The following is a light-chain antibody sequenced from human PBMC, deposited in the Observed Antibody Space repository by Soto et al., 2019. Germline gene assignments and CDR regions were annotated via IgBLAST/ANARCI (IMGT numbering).Light chain of an antibody. CDR2: RAS. CDR3: QQSYSTPRT. J-gene: IGKJ1*01. V-gene: IGKV1-39*01. CDR1: QNIDSY. Sequence: DIQMTQSPSSLSASVGDRVTIIYRASQNIDSYLNWYQQEPGKAPKLLIFRASSLQSGVPSRFSGSGSGTEFSLTISSLRPEDSATYYCQQSYSTPRTFGQGTKVEIK.